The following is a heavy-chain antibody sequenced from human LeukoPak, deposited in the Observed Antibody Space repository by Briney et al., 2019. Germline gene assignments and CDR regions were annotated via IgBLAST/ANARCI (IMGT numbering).Heavy chain of an antibody. CDR1: GFTFSSYS. Sequence: GGSLRLSCAASGFTFSSYSMNWVRQAPGKGLEWVSGISGNGAGTYYRDSVKGRFTISRDNSKNTLYLQMDSLRAEDTAVYYCAKVSWESTSQDFDCWGQGTLVTVSS. CDR2: ISGNGAGT. V-gene: IGHV3-23*01. D-gene: IGHD5/OR15-5a*01. CDR3: AKVSWESTSQDFDC. J-gene: IGHJ4*02.